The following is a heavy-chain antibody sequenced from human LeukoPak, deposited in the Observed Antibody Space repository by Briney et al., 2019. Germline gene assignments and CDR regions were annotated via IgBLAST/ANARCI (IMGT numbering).Heavy chain of an antibody. Sequence: SETLSLTCAVSGASISSNWWNWVRQPPGKGLEWIGRMYTSGSTNYNPSLKSRVTMSVDTSKNQFSLKLRSVTAADTAVYYCAREPGLGIAAAGLFDYWGQGTLVTVSS. CDR3: AREPGLGIAAAGLFDY. CDR1: GASISSNW. CDR2: MYTSGST. V-gene: IGHV4-4*07. J-gene: IGHJ4*02. D-gene: IGHD6-13*01.